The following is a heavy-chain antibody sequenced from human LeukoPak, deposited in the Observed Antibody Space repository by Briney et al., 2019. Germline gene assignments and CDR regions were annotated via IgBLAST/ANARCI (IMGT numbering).Heavy chain of an antibody. CDR1: GYTFTSYG. Sequence: ASVKVSCKASGYTFTSYGTSWVRQAPGQGLEWMGWISAYNGNTNYAQKLQGRVTMTIDTSTSTAYMELRSLRSDDTAVYYCARVGLALYYYYGMDVWGQGTTVTVSS. D-gene: IGHD6-19*01. CDR3: ARVGLALYYYYGMDV. J-gene: IGHJ6*02. V-gene: IGHV1-18*01. CDR2: ISAYNGNT.